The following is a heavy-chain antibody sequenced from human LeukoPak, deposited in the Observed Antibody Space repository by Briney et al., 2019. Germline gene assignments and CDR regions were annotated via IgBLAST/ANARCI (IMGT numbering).Heavy chain of an antibody. V-gene: IGHV3-23*01. D-gene: IGHD4-11*01. CDR1: GFTFSSYA. J-gene: IGHJ4*02. CDR3: AKDLVLAVTTFDY. CDR2: ISDSGGST. Sequence: GGSLRLSCAASGFTFSSYAMTWVHQAPGKGLEWVSAISDSGGSTYYADSVKGRFTISRDNSKNTLYLQMNSLRAEDTAVYYCAKDLVLAVTTFDYWGQGTLVTVSS.